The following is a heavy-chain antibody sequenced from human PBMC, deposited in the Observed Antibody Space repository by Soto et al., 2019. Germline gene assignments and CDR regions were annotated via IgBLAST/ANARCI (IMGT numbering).Heavy chain of an antibody. CDR1: GYTFTSFY. D-gene: IGHD2-2*01. J-gene: IGHJ6*02. CDR3: ARESLQYAGMDV. CDR2: INPTRGAT. Sequence: GASVKVSCKASGYTFTSFYIHWLRQAPGQGLEWMGVINPTRGATTYPQKFQGRFTMTMDTSTSTVYMDLRGLRFEDTAVYYCARESLQYAGMDVWGQGTTVTVSS. V-gene: IGHV1-46*01.